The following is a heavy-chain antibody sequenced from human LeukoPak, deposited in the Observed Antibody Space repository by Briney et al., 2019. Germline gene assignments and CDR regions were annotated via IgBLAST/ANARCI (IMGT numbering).Heavy chain of an antibody. Sequence: SETLSLTCAVYGGSFSGYYWSWIRQPPGKGLEWIGEINHSGGTNYNPSLKSRVTISVDTSMNYFFLRLSSVTAADTAVYYCARGRVAATSVTSYWGQGTLVTVSS. CDR3: ARGRVAATSVTSY. J-gene: IGHJ4*02. CDR1: GGSFSGYY. CDR2: INHSGGT. D-gene: IGHD2-15*01. V-gene: IGHV4-34*01.